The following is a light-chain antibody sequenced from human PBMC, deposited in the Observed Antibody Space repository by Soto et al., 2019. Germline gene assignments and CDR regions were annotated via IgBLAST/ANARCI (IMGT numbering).Light chain of an antibody. J-gene: IGKJ5*01. CDR3: VQYVISDP. Sequence: PREGATRSFRASQSISGNYLAWYQQKPGQAPRLLIYGASNRATGIPERFSGSGSGTDFTLTICRLEPQDTPIYYCVQYVISDPFAEVARLEIK. CDR2: GAS. CDR1: QSISGNY. V-gene: IGKV3-20*01.